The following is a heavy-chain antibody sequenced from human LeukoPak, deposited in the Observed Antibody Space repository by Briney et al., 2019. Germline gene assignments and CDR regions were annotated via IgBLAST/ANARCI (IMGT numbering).Heavy chain of an antibody. V-gene: IGHV4-34*01. J-gene: IGHJ4*02. CDR1: GASLNGHY. CDR3: ARLGGYCSGGSCYSGVLFDY. Sequence: TSETLSLTCAVYGASLNGHYWSWIRQPPGKGLEWIGEGSDVGGTKYNPSLKSRVTISADTSKNQFSLKLSSVTATDTAVYYCARLGGYCSGGSCYSGVLFDYWGQGTLVTVSS. D-gene: IGHD2-15*01. CDR2: GSDVGGT.